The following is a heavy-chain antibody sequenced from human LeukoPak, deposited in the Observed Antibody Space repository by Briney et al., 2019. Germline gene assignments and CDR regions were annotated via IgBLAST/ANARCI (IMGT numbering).Heavy chain of an antibody. V-gene: IGHV1-2*02. CDR3: ARDGMITFGGVYDY. J-gene: IGHJ4*02. D-gene: IGHD3-16*01. CDR2: INPNSGGT. CDR1: GYTFTSYG. Sequence: ASVKVSCKASGYTFTSYGISWVRQAPGQGLEWMGWINPNSGGTNYAQKFQGRVTMTRDTSISTAYMELSRLRSDDTAVYYCARDGMITFGGVYDYWGQGTLVTVSS.